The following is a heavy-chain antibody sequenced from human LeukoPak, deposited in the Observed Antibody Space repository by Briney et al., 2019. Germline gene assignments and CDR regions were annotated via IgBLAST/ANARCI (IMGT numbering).Heavy chain of an antibody. Sequence: GASVKASCKASGGTFSSYAISWVRQAPGQGLEWMGRIIPILGIANYAQKFQGRVTITADKSTSTAYMELSSLRSEDTAVYYCASARRFYYYYGMDVWGQGTTVTVSS. CDR2: IIPILGIA. CDR3: ASARRFYYYYGMDV. J-gene: IGHJ6*02. CDR1: GGTFSSYA. V-gene: IGHV1-69*04.